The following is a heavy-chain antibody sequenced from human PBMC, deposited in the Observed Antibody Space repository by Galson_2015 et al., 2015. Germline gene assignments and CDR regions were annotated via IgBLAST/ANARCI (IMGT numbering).Heavy chain of an antibody. V-gene: IGHV7-4-1*02. Sequence: SVKVSCKASGYTFTSYAMNWVRQAPGQGLEWMGWINTNTGNPTYAQGFTGRFVFSLDASVSTAYLQISSLKAEDTAVYYCARDGIAAYAWFDPWGQGTLVTVSS. D-gene: IGHD6-13*01. CDR2: INTNTGNP. CDR3: ARDGIAAYAWFDP. CDR1: GYTFTSYA. J-gene: IGHJ5*02.